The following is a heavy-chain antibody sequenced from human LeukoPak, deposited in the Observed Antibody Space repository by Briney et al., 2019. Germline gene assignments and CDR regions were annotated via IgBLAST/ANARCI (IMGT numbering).Heavy chain of an antibody. Sequence: PGRSLRLSCAASGFTFDDYAMHWVRQAPGKGLERVSSISWNGGDIGYADSVKGRFTISRDNAKNSLSLQMNSLRAEDTALYYCAKSRGVAAAGKVAYFDYWGQGILVTVSS. CDR2: ISWNGGDI. V-gene: IGHV3-9*01. J-gene: IGHJ4*02. D-gene: IGHD6-13*01. CDR3: AKSRGVAAAGKVAYFDY. CDR1: GFTFDDYA.